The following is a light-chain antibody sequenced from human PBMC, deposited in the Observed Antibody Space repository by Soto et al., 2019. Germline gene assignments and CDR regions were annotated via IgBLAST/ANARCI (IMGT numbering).Light chain of an antibody. CDR1: SSSIGANR. V-gene: IGLV1-44*01. J-gene: IGLJ2*01. CDR3: AAWDDSLHAVV. Sequence: QSVLTQPPSASGTPGQRVTISCSGSSSSIGANRVSWYQQVPRTAPKLLIYGDDRRPSGVPDRFSGSKSGTSASLAISGLQSDDESDYYCAAWDDSLHAVVFGGGTKLTVL. CDR2: GDD.